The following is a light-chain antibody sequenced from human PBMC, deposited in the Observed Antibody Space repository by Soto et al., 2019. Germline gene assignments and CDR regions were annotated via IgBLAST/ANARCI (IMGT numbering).Light chain of an antibody. Sequence: EIVLTQSPGTLSLSPGERATLSCRASQSVAGSYLAWYQQKPGQAPRRLIYGASSRTSGIPDWFSGSWSGTDFTLTISRLEPEDFAVYYCQQYGYSRVTFGPGTKVDIK. J-gene: IGKJ3*01. V-gene: IGKV3-20*01. CDR2: GAS. CDR1: QSVAGSY. CDR3: QQYGYSRVT.